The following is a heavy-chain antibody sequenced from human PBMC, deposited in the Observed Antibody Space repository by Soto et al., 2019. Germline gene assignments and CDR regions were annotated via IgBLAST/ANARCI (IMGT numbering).Heavy chain of an antibody. CDR2: IYYSGST. D-gene: IGHD4-4*01. V-gene: IGHV4-59*01. CDR1: GGSISSYY. CDR3: ARGGVGLGLQYHDY. J-gene: IGHJ4*02. Sequence: PSETLSLTCTVSGGSISSYYRSWIRQPPGKGLEWIGYIYYSGSTNYNPSLKSRVTISVDTSKNQFSLKLSSVTAADTAVYYCARGGVGLGLQYHDYWGQGTLVTVSS.